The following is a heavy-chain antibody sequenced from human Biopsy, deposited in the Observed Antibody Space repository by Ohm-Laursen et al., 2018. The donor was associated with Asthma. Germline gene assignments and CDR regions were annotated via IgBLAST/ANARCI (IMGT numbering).Heavy chain of an antibody. D-gene: IGHD3-3*01. V-gene: IGHV4-39*01. J-gene: IGHJ6*02. Sequence: SETLSLTWTVSGGSMTPTSHYWDWIRQAPGKGLEWIGYISYGGKTSYNPSLKNRVTISRDTSKSQFSLRLTSVTAADTAVYFCARRITIFGVVQKDHGMDAWGQGTTVTVSS. CDR2: ISYGGKT. CDR1: GGSMTPTSHY. CDR3: ARRITIFGVVQKDHGMDA.